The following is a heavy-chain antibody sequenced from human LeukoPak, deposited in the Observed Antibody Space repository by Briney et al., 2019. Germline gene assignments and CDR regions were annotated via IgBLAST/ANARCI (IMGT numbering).Heavy chain of an antibody. D-gene: IGHD3-22*01. J-gene: IGHJ5*02. V-gene: IGHV1-69*13. CDR1: GYTFTSYD. Sequence: ASVKVSCKASGYTFTSYDLNWVRQAPGQGLEWMGGIIPIFGTANHAQKFQGRVTITADESTSTAYMELSSLRSEDTAVYYCARGSRGPYDSSGYYYHWGQGTLVTVSS. CDR2: IIPIFGTA. CDR3: ARGSRGPYDSSGYYYH.